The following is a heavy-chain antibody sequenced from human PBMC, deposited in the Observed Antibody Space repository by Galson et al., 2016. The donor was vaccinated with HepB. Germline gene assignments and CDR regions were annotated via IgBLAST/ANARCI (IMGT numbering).Heavy chain of an antibody. J-gene: IGHJ4*02. Sequence: SLRLSCAASGLTFSSCAMYWVRQAPGKGLEWVSAVSGSGTNTYHANSVKGRFTVSRDNSKNTLYLQMNSLRAEDTAVCYCAKGDKVTGWDNWGQGTLSPSPQ. D-gene: IGHD6-19*01. V-gene: IGHV3-23*01. CDR2: VSGSGTNT. CDR1: GLTFSSCA. CDR3: AKGDKVTGWDN.